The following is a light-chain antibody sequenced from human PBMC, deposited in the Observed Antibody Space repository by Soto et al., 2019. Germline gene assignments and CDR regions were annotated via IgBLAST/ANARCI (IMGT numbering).Light chain of an antibody. V-gene: IGKV1-39*01. Sequence: DIKMTQSPSSLSASVGDRVMITCRTSQSISNYLNWYQHKPGRAPKVLISAASNLQSGVPSRFSGSGSGTVFTLTISSLQPEDFATYFCQQSYTLSPLTFGGGTKVDIK. CDR3: QQSYTLSPLT. CDR1: QSISNY. J-gene: IGKJ4*01. CDR2: AAS.